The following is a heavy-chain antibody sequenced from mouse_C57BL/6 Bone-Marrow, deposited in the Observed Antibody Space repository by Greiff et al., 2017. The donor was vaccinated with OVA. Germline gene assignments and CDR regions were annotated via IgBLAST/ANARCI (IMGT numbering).Heavy chain of an antibody. V-gene: IGHV1-55*01. J-gene: IGHJ4*01. CDR2: IYPGSGST. D-gene: IGHD2-4*01. CDR1: GYTFTSYW. Sequence: QVQLQQPGAELVKPGASVKMSCKASGYTFTSYWITWVKQRPGQGLEWIGDIYPGSGSTNYNEKFKSKATLTVDTSSSTAYMQLSSLTSEDSAVYYWARWGDYEGGYAMDYWGQGTSVTVSS. CDR3: ARWGDYEGGYAMDY.